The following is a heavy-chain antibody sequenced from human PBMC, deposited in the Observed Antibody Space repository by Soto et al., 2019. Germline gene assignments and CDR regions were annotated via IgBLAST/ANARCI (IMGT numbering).Heavy chain of an antibody. CDR1: GYTFTSYA. Sequence: QVQLVQSGAEVKKPGASVKVSCKASGYTFTSYAISWVRQAPGQGLEWMGWISAYNGNTNYAQKLQGRVTMTTDTSTTTAYRELRSRRADDTAVYYRARSRPPAGYWGQGTLVTVSS. CDR3: ARSRPPAGY. J-gene: IGHJ4*02. CDR2: ISAYNGNT. V-gene: IGHV1-18*01.